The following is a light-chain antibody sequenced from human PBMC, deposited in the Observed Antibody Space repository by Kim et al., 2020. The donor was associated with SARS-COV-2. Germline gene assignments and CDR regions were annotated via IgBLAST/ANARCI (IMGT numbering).Light chain of an antibody. CDR1: SNDVGGYNY. Sequence: QSVLTQPASVSRSPGQSITISCTGTSNDVGGYNYVSWYQQYPGKAPKLMIYDVNKRPSGVSNRFSGSKSGNTASLTISGLQAEDEADYYCSSYSRSTTSLFGGGTQLTV. CDR3: SSYSRSTTSL. J-gene: IGLJ2*01. V-gene: IGLV2-14*03. CDR2: DVN.